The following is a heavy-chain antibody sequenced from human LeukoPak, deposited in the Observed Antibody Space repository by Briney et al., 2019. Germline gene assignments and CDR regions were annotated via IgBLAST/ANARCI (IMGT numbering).Heavy chain of an antibody. CDR2: IKHDGSDK. J-gene: IGHJ6*03. Sequence: GGSLRLSCAASGFTFSSYWMSWVRQAPGKGLEWVSYIKHDGSDKYHVDSVKGRFTISRDNAKNSLYLQMNSLRADDTAVYYCARARRPDGVVPAARYMDVWGKGTTVTVSS. CDR3: ARARRPDGVVPAARYMDV. D-gene: IGHD2-2*01. V-gene: IGHV3-7*01. CDR1: GFTFSSYW.